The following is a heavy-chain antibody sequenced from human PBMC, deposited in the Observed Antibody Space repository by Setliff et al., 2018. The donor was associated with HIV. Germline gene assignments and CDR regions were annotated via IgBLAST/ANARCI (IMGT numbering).Heavy chain of an antibody. CDR1: GGSISSYY. V-gene: IGHV4-59*08. Sequence: KASETLSLTCTVSGGSISSYYWSWIRQPPGKGLEWIGYIYTSGSTNYNPSLKSRVTISVDTSKNQFSLKLSSVTAADTAVYYCARHNTGYSYGYDYYYYYMDVWGKGTTVTVSS. CDR3: ARHNTGYSYGYDYYYYYMDV. D-gene: IGHD5-18*01. CDR2: IYTSGST. J-gene: IGHJ6*03.